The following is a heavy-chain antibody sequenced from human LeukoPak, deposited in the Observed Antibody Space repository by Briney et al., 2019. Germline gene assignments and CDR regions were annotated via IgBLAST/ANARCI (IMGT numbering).Heavy chain of an antibody. V-gene: IGHV3-48*02. CDR2: ISSSSGTI. D-gene: IGHD3-10*01. CDR1: GFTFSTYS. J-gene: IGHJ4*02. CDR3: ARDQSDYYGSGSYSEGSY. Sequence: GGSLRLSCAASGFTFSTYSMKWVRQAPGKGLEWVSYISSSSGTIYYADSVKSRFTISRDNAKNSLYLQMNGLRDEDTAVYYCARDQSDYYGSGSYSEGSYWGQGTQVTLSS.